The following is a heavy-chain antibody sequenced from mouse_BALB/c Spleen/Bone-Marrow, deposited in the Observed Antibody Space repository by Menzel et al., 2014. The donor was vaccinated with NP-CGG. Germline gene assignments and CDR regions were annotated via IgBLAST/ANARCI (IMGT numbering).Heavy chain of an antibody. J-gene: IGHJ4*01. CDR3: ARSGGDSMDY. CDR1: GYTFTSYD. Sequence: SGPELVKPGALVKISCKASGYTFTSYDINWVKQRPGQGLEWIGWIYPGDGSTKYNEKFKGKATLTADKSSSTAYMQLSSLTSENSVDYFCARSGGDSMDYWGQGTSVTVSS. V-gene: IGHV1S33*01. CDR2: IYPGDGST. D-gene: IGHD1-1*02.